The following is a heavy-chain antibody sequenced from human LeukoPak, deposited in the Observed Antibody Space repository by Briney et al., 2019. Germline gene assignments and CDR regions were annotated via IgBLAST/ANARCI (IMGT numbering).Heavy chain of an antibody. Sequence: ASVKVSCKASGYTFTSYYMHWVRQAPGQGLEWMGIINPSGGSTSYARKFQGRVTMTRDTSTSTVYMELSSLRSEDTAVYFCARGGWVRSVAGRNWFDPWGQGTLVTVSS. D-gene: IGHD6-19*01. CDR3: ARGGWVRSVAGRNWFDP. J-gene: IGHJ5*02. CDR1: GYTFTSYY. V-gene: IGHV1-46*01. CDR2: INPSGGST.